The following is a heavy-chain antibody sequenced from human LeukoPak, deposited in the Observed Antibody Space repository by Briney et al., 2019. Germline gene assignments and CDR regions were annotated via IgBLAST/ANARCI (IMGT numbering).Heavy chain of an antibody. CDR2: IYYSGST. D-gene: IGHD6-13*01. Sequence: SETLSLTCTVSGGSISSGSYYWSWIRQPPGKGLEWIGYIYYSGSTNYNPSLKSRVTISVDTSKNQFSLKLSSVTAADTAVYYCARGGSSWYHDYWGQGTLVTVSS. CDR1: GGSISSGSYY. J-gene: IGHJ4*02. V-gene: IGHV4-61*01. CDR3: ARGGSSWYHDY.